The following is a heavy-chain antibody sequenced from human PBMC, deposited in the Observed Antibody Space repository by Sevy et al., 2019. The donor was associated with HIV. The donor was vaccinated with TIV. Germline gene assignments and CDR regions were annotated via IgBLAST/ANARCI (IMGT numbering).Heavy chain of an antibody. V-gene: IGHV3-15*01. D-gene: IGHD3-22*01. Sequence: GESLKISCAVSGFTFNNAWMNWVRQAPGTGLQWVGLIKSKIDGETTDYAAPVKGRFTISRDDSKNTLYLQMNSLKIEDTAVYYCATAPGYYDSAAFDYWGPGTLVTVSS. CDR2: IKSKIDGETT. J-gene: IGHJ4*02. CDR3: ATAPGYYDSAAFDY. CDR1: GFTFNNAW.